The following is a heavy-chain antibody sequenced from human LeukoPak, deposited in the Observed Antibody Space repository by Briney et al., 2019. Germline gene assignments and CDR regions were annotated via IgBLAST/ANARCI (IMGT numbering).Heavy chain of an antibody. CDR2: IIPIFGTA. Sequence: SVKVSCKASGGTFSSYAISWVRQAPGQGLEWMGGIIPIFGTANYAQKFQGRVTITADESTSTAYMELSSLRSEDTAVYYCARDGQLVVPAAIASSHRTLLLFDIWGQGTMVTVSS. D-gene: IGHD2-2*02. CDR3: ARDGQLVVPAAIASSHRTLLLFDI. CDR1: GGTFSSYA. J-gene: IGHJ3*02. V-gene: IGHV1-69*13.